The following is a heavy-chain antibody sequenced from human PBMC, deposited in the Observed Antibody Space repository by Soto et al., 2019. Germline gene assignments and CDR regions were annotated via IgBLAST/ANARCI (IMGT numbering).Heavy chain of an antibody. V-gene: IGHV1-69*13. Sequence: SVKVSCKASGGTFSSYAISWVRQAPGQGLEWMGGIIPIFGTANYAQKFQGRVTITADESTSTAYMELSSLRSEDTAVYYCARDPPYGDYVGWFDPWGQGTLVTVSS. CDR2: IIPIFGTA. CDR3: ARDPPYGDYVGWFDP. CDR1: GGTFSSYA. D-gene: IGHD4-17*01. J-gene: IGHJ5*02.